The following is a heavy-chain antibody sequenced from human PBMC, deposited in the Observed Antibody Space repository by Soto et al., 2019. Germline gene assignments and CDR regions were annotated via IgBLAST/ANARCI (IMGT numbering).Heavy chain of an antibody. J-gene: IGHJ4*02. CDR1: GGSISSYY. Sequence: PSETLSLTCTVSGGSISSYYWSWIRQPPGKGLEWIGYIYYSGSTNYNPSLKSRVTISVDTSKNQFSLKLSSVTAADTAVYYCAGSDYNWNDSTLFDYWGQGTLVTVSS. CDR3: AGSDYNWNDSTLFDY. V-gene: IGHV4-59*01. CDR2: IYYSGST. D-gene: IGHD1-20*01.